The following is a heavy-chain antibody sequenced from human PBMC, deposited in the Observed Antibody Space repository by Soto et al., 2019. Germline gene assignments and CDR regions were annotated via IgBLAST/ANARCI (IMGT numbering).Heavy chain of an antibody. CDR2: INHSGST. Sequence: ETLSLTCAVYGGSFSGYYWSWIRQPPGKGLEWIGEINHSGSTNYNPSLKSRVTISVDTSKNQFSLKLSSVTAADTAVYYCARNGSYYDFWSGYYFGGGMDVWGQGTTVTVSS. CDR1: GGSFSGYY. V-gene: IGHV4-34*01. CDR3: ARNGSYYDFWSGYYFGGGMDV. J-gene: IGHJ6*02. D-gene: IGHD3-3*01.